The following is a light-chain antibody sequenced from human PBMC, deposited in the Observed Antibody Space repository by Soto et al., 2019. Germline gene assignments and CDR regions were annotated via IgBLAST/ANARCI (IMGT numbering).Light chain of an antibody. V-gene: IGKV2-28*01. CDR3: MQALQTPPTWT. Sequence: DIVMTQSPLSLPVTPGESASISCRSSQSLLHSNGYNYLDWYLQKPGQSPQLLIYLGSNRASGVPDRFRGSGTGTDFTLKISRVEAEDVGVYYCMQALQTPPTWTFGQGTKVEIK. CDR2: LGS. CDR1: QSLLHSNGYNY. J-gene: IGKJ1*01.